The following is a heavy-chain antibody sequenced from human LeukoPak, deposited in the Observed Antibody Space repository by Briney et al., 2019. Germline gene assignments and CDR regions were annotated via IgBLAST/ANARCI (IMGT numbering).Heavy chain of an antibody. CDR1: GYTFTGYY. V-gene: IGHV1-2*06. D-gene: IGHD1-1*01. J-gene: IGHJ4*02. CDR2: INPNSGGT. Sequence: ASVKVSCKASGYTFTGYYMHWVRQAPGQGLEWMGRINPNSGGTNYAQKFQGRVTMTRDTSISTAYMELSRLRSDDTAVYYCARDLQYLGERLFDYWGQGTLVTVS. CDR3: ARDLQYLGERLFDY.